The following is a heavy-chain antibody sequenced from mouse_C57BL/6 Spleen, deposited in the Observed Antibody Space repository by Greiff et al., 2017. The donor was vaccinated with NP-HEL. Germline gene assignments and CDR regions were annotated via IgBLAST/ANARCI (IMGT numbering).Heavy chain of an antibody. CDR1: GFTFSDYG. D-gene: IGHD1-1*01. CDR3: ARKEGYYGSSYVLYYAMDY. V-gene: IGHV5-17*01. Sequence: EVHLVESGGGLVKPGGSLKLSCAASGFTFSDYGMHWVRQAPEKGLEWVAYISSGSSTIYYADTVKGRFTISRDNAKNTLFLQMTSLRSEDTAMYYCARKEGYYGSSYVLYYAMDYWGQGTSVTVSS. J-gene: IGHJ4*01. CDR2: ISSGSSTI.